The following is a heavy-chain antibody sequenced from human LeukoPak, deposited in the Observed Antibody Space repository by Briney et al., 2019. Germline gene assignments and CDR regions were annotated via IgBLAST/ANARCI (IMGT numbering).Heavy chain of an antibody. CDR1: GGSISSSSYY. J-gene: IGHJ4*02. Sequence: SETLSLTCTVSGGSISSSSYYWGWIRQPPGKGLEWIGSIYYSGSTYYNPSLKSRVTISVDTSKNQFSLKLSSVTAADTAVYYCARDRFYSMDLYYFDYWGQGTLVTVSS. D-gene: IGHD2/OR15-2a*01. V-gene: IGHV4-39*07. CDR2: IYYSGST. CDR3: ARDRFYSMDLYYFDY.